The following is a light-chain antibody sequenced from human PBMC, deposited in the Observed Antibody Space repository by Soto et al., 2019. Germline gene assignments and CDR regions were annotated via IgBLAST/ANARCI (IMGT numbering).Light chain of an antibody. J-gene: IGLJ1*01. CDR3: SSYRSSSTVYV. CDR2: DVS. V-gene: IGLV2-14*01. CDR1: SSDGGGYNY. Sequence: QSVLTQPASVSGSPGQSITISCTGTSSDGGGYNYVSWYQQHPGEAPKLLIYDVSNRPSGVSNRFSGSKSGNTASLTISGLQAEDEADYYCSSYRSSSTVYVFGTGTKVTVL.